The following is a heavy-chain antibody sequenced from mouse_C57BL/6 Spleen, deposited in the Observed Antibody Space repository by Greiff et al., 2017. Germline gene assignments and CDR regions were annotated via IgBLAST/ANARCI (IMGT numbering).Heavy chain of an antibody. CDR1: GYTFTSYW. J-gene: IGHJ4*01. D-gene: IGHD2-12*01. CDR2: INPSSGYT. Sequence: VMLVESGAELAKPGASVKLSCKASGYTFTSYWMHWVKQRPGQGLEWIGNINPSSGYTKYNQKFKDKATLTADKSSSTAYMQLSSLTSEDSAVYYCARSNSPYAMDYWGQGTSVTVSS. V-gene: IGHV1-7*01. CDR3: ARSNSPYAMDY.